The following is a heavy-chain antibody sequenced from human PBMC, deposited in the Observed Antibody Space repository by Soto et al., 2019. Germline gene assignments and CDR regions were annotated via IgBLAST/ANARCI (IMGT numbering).Heavy chain of an antibody. J-gene: IGHJ5*02. CDR1: GFTFSSYG. Sequence: QVQLVESGGGVVQPGRSLRLSCAASGFTFSSYGMHWVRQAPGKGLEWVAVIWYDGSNKYYADSVKGRFTISRDNSKNTLYLQMNSLRAEDTAVYYCARGYYDSSGYYHRGCVDPWGQGTLVTVSS. D-gene: IGHD3-22*01. V-gene: IGHV3-33*01. CDR3: ARGYYDSSGYYHRGCVDP. CDR2: IWYDGSNK.